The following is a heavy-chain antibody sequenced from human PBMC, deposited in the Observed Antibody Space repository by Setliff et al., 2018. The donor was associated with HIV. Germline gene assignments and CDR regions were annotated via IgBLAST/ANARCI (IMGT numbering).Heavy chain of an antibody. CDR2: IIPILGIA. J-gene: IGHJ4*02. D-gene: IGHD5-12*01. Sequence: SVKVSCKASGGTFSSYATSWVRQAPGQGLEWMGGIIPILGIANYAQKFQGRVTITADESTSTAYMELSSLRSEDTAVYYCAREHGGYADYWGQGTLVTVSS. V-gene: IGHV1-69*10. CDR1: GGTFSSYA. CDR3: AREHGGYADY.